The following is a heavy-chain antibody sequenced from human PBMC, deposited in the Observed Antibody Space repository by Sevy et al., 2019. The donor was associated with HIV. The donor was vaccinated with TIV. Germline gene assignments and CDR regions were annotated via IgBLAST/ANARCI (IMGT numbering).Heavy chain of an antibody. J-gene: IGHJ4*02. Sequence: GGSLRLSCAASGFTFDDYAMHWVRQAPGKGLEWVSLISWDGGSTYYADSVKGRFTISRDNSKNSLYLQMNSLRAEDTALYYCGKDIHPFGSGSGSCFDYWGQGTLVTVSS. CDR1: GFTFDDYA. D-gene: IGHD3-10*01. CDR2: ISWDGGST. V-gene: IGHV3-43D*04. CDR3: GKDIHPFGSGSGSCFDY.